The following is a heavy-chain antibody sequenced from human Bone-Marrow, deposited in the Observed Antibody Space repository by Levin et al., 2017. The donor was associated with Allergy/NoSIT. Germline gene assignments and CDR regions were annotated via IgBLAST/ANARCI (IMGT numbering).Heavy chain of an antibody. CDR3: ARLTHETLWQHPITAADS. D-gene: IGHD5-24*01. V-gene: IGHV4-39*01. J-gene: IGHJ4*02. CDR1: GGSLTNNVFY. CDR2: IFHSGNA. Sequence: SETLSLTCTVSGGSLTNNVFYWGWIRQPPGKGLQWIANIFHSGNAFYNPSLKSRVTMSVDTSKNQFSLKLNSVTAADTALYYCARLTHETLWQHPITAADSWGQGTLVIVSS.